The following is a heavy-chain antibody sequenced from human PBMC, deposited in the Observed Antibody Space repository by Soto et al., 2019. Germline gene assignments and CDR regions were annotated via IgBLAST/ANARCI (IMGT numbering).Heavy chain of an antibody. D-gene: IGHD4-17*01. Sequence: HPGGSLRLSCAASGFTFSDYYMDWVRQAPGKGLEWVARTRNKANSYTTEYAASVKGRLTISRDNAKNSLYLQMNSLRAEDTAVYYCARDPPTTGGMDVWGQGTTVTVSS. V-gene: IGHV3-72*01. CDR1: GFTFSDYY. J-gene: IGHJ6*02. CDR3: ARDPPTTGGMDV. CDR2: TRNKANSYTT.